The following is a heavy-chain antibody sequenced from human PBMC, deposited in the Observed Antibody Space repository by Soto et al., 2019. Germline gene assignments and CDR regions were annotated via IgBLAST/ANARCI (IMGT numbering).Heavy chain of an antibody. J-gene: IGHJ6*02. CDR2: ISGSGGST. Sequence: QSGGSLGLSCAAYGFTFSSYAMSGVRQAPGKGLEWVSAISGSGGSTYYADSVKGRVTISRDNPKNTLYLQMNGLRAEDPAVYYCAKAVVGATTYYYGMAVWGQGSTVTVS. D-gene: IGHD1-26*01. V-gene: IGHV3-23*01. CDR3: AKAVVGATTYYYGMAV. CDR1: GFTFSSYA.